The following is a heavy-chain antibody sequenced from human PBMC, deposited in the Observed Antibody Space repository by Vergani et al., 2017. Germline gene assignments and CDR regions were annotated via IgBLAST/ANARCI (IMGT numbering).Heavy chain of an antibody. CDR3: ARDPHRYCSSTSCSPGFDY. J-gene: IGHJ4*02. V-gene: IGHV1-46*01. Sequence: QVQLVQSGAEVGKPGASVKISCKASGYTLTAYYIHWVRQAPEQGLEWVGVISPDGFSTFYAQKFQGRVTITADESTSTAYMELSSLRSEDTAVYYCARDPHRYCSSTSCSPGFDYWGQGTLVTVSS. CDR2: ISPDGFST. CDR1: GYTLTAYY. D-gene: IGHD2-2*01.